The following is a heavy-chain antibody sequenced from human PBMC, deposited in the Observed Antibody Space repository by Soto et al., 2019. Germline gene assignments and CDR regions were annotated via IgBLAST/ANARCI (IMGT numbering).Heavy chain of an antibody. J-gene: IGHJ4*02. D-gene: IGHD2-2*01. CDR2: ISAYNGNT. CDR1: GYTFTSYG. V-gene: IGHV1-18*01. CDR3: ARDREYCSSTSCPSGEAY. Sequence: ASVKVSCKASGYTFTSYGISWVRQAPGQGLEWMGWISAYNGNTNYAQKLQGRVTMTTDTSTSTAYMELRSLRSDDTAVYYCARDREYCSSTSCPSGEAYWGQGTLVTVSS.